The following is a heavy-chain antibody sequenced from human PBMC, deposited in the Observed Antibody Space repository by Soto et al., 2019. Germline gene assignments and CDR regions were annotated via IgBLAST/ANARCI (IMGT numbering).Heavy chain of an antibody. D-gene: IGHD3-10*01. V-gene: IGHV3-53*04. Sequence: EVRLVESGGGLVQPGGSLRLSCAASGFTVSSNYMTWVRQAPGKGLEWVSLVYSGGATHYAASVKGRFTISTHRSQYTLFLHMNSLGPDDTATYYCVRGRYGSEIHWGQGTKVTVSS. CDR3: VRGRYGSEIH. CDR1: GFTVSSNY. CDR2: VYSGGAT. J-gene: IGHJ4*02.